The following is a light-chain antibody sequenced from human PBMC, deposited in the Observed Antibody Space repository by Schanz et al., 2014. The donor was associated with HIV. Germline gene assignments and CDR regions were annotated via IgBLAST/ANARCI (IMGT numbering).Light chain of an antibody. CDR3: QSFDSSLNGVV. V-gene: IGLV2-14*03. CDR1: SGDVGSYNY. Sequence: QSALTQPASVSGSPGQSISISCTGTSGDVGSYNYVSWYQQHPGKAPKLMIYDVSNRPSGVSNRFSGSKSGNTASLTISGLQAEDEADYFCQSFDSSLNGVVFGGGTKLTVL. CDR2: DVS. J-gene: IGLJ3*02.